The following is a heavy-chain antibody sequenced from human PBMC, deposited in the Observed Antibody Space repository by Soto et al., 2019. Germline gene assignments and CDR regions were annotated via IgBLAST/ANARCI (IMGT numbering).Heavy chain of an antibody. V-gene: IGHV1-69*06. CDR1: GGTFSSLD. CDR3: ARALLSHSYDSGGYDPYFHAMDV. CDR2: IIPISETT. D-gene: IGHD3-22*01. J-gene: IGHJ6*02. Sequence: SVKVPCKASGGTFSSLDINWVRQAPGQGLEWMGGIIPISETTNYAQIFQGRVSIVADISTSTAYMELSRLRSEDTAVYYCARALLSHSYDSGGYDPYFHAMDVWGQGTPVTVSS.